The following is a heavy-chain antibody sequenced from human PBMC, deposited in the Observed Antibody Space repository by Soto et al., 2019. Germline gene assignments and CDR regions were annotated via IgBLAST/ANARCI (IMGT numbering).Heavy chain of an antibody. CDR2: MYTGGST. D-gene: IGHD2-15*01. CDR3: ARASVGPPGGGSWTMPFDS. Sequence: QVQLQESGPGLVKPSETLTLTCNVSSGSVSNYYWSWIRQPAGKGLEWIGRMYTGGSTNYNPSLKSRVTMSVDTSKNQFSLRLTSVTAADTAVYYCARASVGPPGGGSWTMPFDSWGRGTLVTVSS. V-gene: IGHV4-4*07. CDR1: SGSVSNYY. J-gene: IGHJ4*02.